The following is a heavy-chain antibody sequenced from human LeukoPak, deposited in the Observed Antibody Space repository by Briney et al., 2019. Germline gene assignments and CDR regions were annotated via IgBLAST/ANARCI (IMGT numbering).Heavy chain of an antibody. CDR1: GGSISSSSYY. CDR2: IYYSGST. Sequence: PSETLSLTCTVSGGSISSSSYYWGWIRQPPGKGLEWIGNIYYSGSTYYNPSLKSRVTISVDTSKNQFSLKLSSVTAADTAVYYCARQQRGLFDYWGQGTLVTVSS. D-gene: IGHD6-25*01. J-gene: IGHJ4*02. V-gene: IGHV4-39*01. CDR3: ARQQRGLFDY.